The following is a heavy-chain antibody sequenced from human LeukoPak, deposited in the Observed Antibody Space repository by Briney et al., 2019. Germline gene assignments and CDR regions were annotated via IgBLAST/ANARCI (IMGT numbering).Heavy chain of an antibody. CDR3: VRRWGYFDY. Sequence: PSETLSLTCTVSGGSINSSCCYWGWIRQPPGKGLEWVASIYYSGSTYFNPSLKSRVTISVDSSKSQFSLNLSSVTATDTAVYSCVRRWGYFDYWGQGALVTVSS. J-gene: IGHJ4*02. V-gene: IGHV4-39*01. CDR2: IYYSGST. D-gene: IGHD3-16*01. CDR1: GGSINSSCCY.